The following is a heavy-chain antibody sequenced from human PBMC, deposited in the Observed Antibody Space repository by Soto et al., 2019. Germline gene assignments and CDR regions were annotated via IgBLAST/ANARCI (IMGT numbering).Heavy chain of an antibody. CDR2: IDPSDSYT. V-gene: IGHV5-10-1*01. D-gene: IGHD5-12*01. J-gene: IGHJ6*02. CDR1: GYSFTSYW. Sequence: GXSVKISCKGSGYSFTSYWISWVRQMPGKGLEWMGRIDPSDSYTNYSPSFQGHVTISADKSISTAYLQWSSLKASDTAMYYCARERWLQSYYYYGMDVWGQGTTVTVSS. CDR3: ARERWLQSYYYYGMDV.